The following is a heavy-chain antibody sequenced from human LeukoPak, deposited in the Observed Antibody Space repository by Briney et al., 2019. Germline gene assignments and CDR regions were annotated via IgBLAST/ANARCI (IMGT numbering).Heavy chain of an antibody. Sequence: SGTLSLTCAVYGGSFSGYYWSLIRQPPGKGLEWIGEINHSGSTNYNPSLKSRVTISVDTSKNQFSLKLSSVTAADTAVYYCARVRRELRKVHYYYYYMDVWGKGTTVTVSS. D-gene: IGHD1-7*01. CDR2: INHSGST. V-gene: IGHV4-34*01. J-gene: IGHJ6*03. CDR3: ARVRRELRKVHYYYYYMDV. CDR1: GGSFSGYY.